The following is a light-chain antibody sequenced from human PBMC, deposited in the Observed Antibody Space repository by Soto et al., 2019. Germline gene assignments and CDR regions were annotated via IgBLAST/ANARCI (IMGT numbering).Light chain of an antibody. CDR1: QSVRSN. J-gene: IGKJ1*01. CDR2: GAS. CDR3: QQYGNSPQT. V-gene: IGKV3-20*01. Sequence: EIVMTQSPDTVYVSPGERATLSCRASQSVRSNLAWYQQKPGQAPRLLIYGASSRATGIPDRFSGSGSGTDFTLTISRLEPEDFAVYYCQQYGNSPQTFGQGTKVDIK.